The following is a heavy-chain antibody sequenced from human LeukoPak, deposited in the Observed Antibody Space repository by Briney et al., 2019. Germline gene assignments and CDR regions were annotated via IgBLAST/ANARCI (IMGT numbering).Heavy chain of an antibody. J-gene: IGHJ4*02. D-gene: IGHD1-26*01. V-gene: IGHV3-23*01. CDR2: ISGSGSST. CDR1: GFTFSNYA. Sequence: GGSLRLSCAASGFTFSNYAMNWVRQAPGKGLEWVSHISGSGSSTYYADSVKGRFTISRDNSKNTLYLQMNSLRAEDTAVYYCAKDSGFGYSGSYFDYWGQGTLVTVSS. CDR3: AKDSGFGYSGSYFDY.